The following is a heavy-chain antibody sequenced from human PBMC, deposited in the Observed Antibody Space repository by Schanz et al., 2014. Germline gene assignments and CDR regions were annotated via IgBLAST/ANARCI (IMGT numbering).Heavy chain of an antibody. D-gene: IGHD3-10*01. Sequence: EVQLVESGGGLVQPGGSLRLSCAASGFTFSSYWMHWVRQVPGKGLVWVSSINTGGDSTYYADSVKGRFTISRDNSRDTVYLQMNSLRADDTAMYYCARWFLIRGVILDSWGQGTLVTVSS. J-gene: IGHJ4*02. V-gene: IGHV3-74*01. CDR1: GFTFSSYW. CDR3: ARWFLIRGVILDS. CDR2: INTGGDST.